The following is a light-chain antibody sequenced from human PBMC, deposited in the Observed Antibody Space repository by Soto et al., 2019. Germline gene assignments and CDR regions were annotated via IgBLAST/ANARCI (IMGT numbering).Light chain of an antibody. CDR1: QTVTSSN. CDR2: RAS. J-gene: IGKJ4*01. CDR3: QQFGRSPL. V-gene: IGKV3-20*01. Sequence: EIVLTQSPGTLSLSPGEIATLSCRASQTVTSSNIAWYQQKPGQAPRLLIYRASTRATDIPDRFSGSGSGTDFTLNISRLEPEDFAVYYCQQFGRSPLFGGGTKVEI.